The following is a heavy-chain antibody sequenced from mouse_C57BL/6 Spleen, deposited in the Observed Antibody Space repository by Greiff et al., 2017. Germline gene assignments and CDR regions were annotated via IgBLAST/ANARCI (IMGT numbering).Heavy chain of an antibody. J-gene: IGHJ1*03. Sequence: QVQLQQPGAELVRPGSSVKLSCKASGYTFTSYWMHWVKQRPIQGLEWIGNIDPSDSETHYNQKFKDKATLTVDKSSSTAYMQLSSLTSEDSAVYYCATYGSSDWYVDVWGTGTTVTVSS. V-gene: IGHV1-52*01. CDR3: ATYGSSDWYVDV. CDR1: GYTFTSYW. D-gene: IGHD1-1*01. CDR2: IDPSDSET.